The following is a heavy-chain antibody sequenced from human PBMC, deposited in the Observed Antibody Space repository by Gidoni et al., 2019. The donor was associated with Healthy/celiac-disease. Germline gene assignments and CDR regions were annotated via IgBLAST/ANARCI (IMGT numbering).Heavy chain of an antibody. J-gene: IGHJ5*02. CDR1: GCTFTSYG. D-gene: IGHD2-2*01. CDR2: ISAYNGNT. CDR3: ARDHIVVVPAAPRWFDP. Sequence: QVQLVQSGAEVKKPGASVKVSCKASGCTFTSYGISWVRQAPGQGLEWMGWISAYNGNTNYAQKLQGRVTMTTDTSTSTAYMELRSLRSDDTAVYYCARDHIVVVPAAPRWFDPWGQGTLVTVSS. V-gene: IGHV1-18*01.